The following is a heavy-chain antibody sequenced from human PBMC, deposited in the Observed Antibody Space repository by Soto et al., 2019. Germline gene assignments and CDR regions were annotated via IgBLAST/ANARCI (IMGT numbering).Heavy chain of an antibody. CDR3: VRLIGMTTATTDRGFDT. Sequence: PSETLSLTCTVSGHSISSSNYYWGWIRQPPGKGLEWIGSIFYSGFTYYNPSLRSRITISVDTSKNQFSLKLSSVTAADTAVYYCVRLIGMTTATTDRGFDTWGQGTLVTVSS. CDR2: IFYSGFT. D-gene: IGHD4-17*01. J-gene: IGHJ5*02. V-gene: IGHV4-39*01. CDR1: GHSISSSNYY.